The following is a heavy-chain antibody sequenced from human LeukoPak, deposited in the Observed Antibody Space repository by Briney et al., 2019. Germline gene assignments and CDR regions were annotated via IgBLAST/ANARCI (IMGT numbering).Heavy chain of an antibody. V-gene: IGHV4-39*07. CDR1: GGSISSSSYY. CDR2: IYYSGST. D-gene: IGHD6-19*01. CDR3: ARAPPIAVAGTYYYYMDV. Sequence: SETLSLTCTVSGGSISSSSYYWGWIRQPPGKGLEWIGSIYYSGSTYYNPSLKSRVTISVDTSKNQFSLKLSSVTAADTAVYYCARAPPIAVAGTYYYYMDVWGKGTTVTISS. J-gene: IGHJ6*03.